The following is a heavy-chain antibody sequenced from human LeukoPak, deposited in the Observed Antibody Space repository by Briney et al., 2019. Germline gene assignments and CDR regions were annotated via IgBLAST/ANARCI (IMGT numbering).Heavy chain of an antibody. CDR2: ISGSGGST. CDR1: GFTFSSYA. Sequence: GGSLRLSCAASGFTFSSYAMSWVRQAPGKGLEWVSAISGSGGSTYYADSVKGRFTISRDNSKNTLYLQMNSLRAEDTAVYYCARVRGYSYGPDYYDSSGIVWGQGTLVTVSS. V-gene: IGHV3-23*01. D-gene: IGHD3-22*01. J-gene: IGHJ4*02. CDR3: ARVRGYSYGPDYYDSSGIV.